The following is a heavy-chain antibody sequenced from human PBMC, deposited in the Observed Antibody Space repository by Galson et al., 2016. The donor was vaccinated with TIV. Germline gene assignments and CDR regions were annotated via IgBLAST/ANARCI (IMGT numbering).Heavy chain of an antibody. V-gene: IGHV3-23*01. D-gene: IGHD4-11*01. CDR3: LDSTVDP. CDR1: GFSFSTYG. J-gene: IGHJ5*02. CDR2: ISYTSGSR. Sequence: SLRLSCAASGFSFSTYGMIWVRQAPGRGLEWVSFISYTSGSRYYEDSVKGRFTISRDNSKNMLYLQMNGLKTDDTAVYYCLDSTVDPWGQGTLVTVSS.